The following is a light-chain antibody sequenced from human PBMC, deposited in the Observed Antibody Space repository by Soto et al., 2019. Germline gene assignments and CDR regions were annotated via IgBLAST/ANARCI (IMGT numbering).Light chain of an antibody. Sequence: EIMLTHSPATLSLSPRERVRLXGSASQSVSSNYLTWYQQKPGQAPRLLIYDASYRATGIPARFSGGGSGTDFTLSISSLEPEDFAVYYCQQRSDWLTFGGGTKV. CDR1: QSVSSNY. V-gene: IGKV3-11*01. CDR3: QQRSDWLT. J-gene: IGKJ4*01. CDR2: DAS.